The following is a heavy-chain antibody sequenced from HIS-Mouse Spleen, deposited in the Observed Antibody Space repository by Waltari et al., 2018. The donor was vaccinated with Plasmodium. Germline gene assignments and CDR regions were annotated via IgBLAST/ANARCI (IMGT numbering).Heavy chain of an antibody. D-gene: IGHD1-7*01. CDR1: GFTFSSDS. V-gene: IGHV3-21*01. CDR3: ARDHNWNYDY. CDR2: ISSSSSYK. Sequence: EVQLVESGGGLVKPGGSLRVSCPGSGFTFSSDSMNWVRQAPGKGLEWVSSISSSSSYKYYADSVKGRFTISRDNAKNSLYLQMNSLRAEDTAVYYCARDHNWNYDYWGQGTLVTVSS. J-gene: IGHJ4*02.